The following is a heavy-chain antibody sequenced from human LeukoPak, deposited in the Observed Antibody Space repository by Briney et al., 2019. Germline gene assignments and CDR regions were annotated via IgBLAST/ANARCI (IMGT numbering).Heavy chain of an antibody. J-gene: IGHJ3*02. CDR3: AKDSRATGAFDI. CDR2: ISWNSGSI. V-gene: IGHV3-9*01. Sequence: GGSLRLSCAASGFTFDDYVMHWVRQAPGKGLEWVSGISWNSGSIGYGDSVKGRFTISRDNAKNSLYLQMNSLRAEDTALYYCAKDSRATGAFDIRGQGTMVTVSS. CDR1: GFTFDDYV.